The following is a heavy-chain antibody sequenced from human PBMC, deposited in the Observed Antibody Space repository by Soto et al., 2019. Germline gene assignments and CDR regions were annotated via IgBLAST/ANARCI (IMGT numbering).Heavy chain of an antibody. V-gene: IGHV3-23*01. CDR1: GFTFSSHA. J-gene: IGHJ4*02. CDR2: ISGSGGST. CDR3: VKGGSGYDYGDY. D-gene: IGHD5-12*01. Sequence: EVQVLESGGGLVQPGGSLRLSCAASGFTFSSHAMTWVRQAPGKGLEWVSGISGSGGSTNYADSVKGRFTISRDNSKNTLGLQMNSLRAEDTAVYYCVKGGSGYDYGDYWGQGTLVTVSS.